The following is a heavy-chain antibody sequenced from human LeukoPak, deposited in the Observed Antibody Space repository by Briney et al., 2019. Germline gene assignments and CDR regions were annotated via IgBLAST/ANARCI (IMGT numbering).Heavy chain of an antibody. J-gene: IGHJ4*02. CDR3: ARGGRWSITMIVDY. V-gene: IGHV3-33*08. D-gene: IGHD3-22*01. CDR1: GFIFTGYF. Sequence: PGGSLRLSCAASGFIFTGYFMSWVRQAPGKGLEWVAVIWYDGSNKYYADSVKGRFTISRDNSKNTLYLQMNSLRAEDTAVYYCARGGRWSITMIVDYWGQGTLVTVSS. CDR2: IWYDGSNK.